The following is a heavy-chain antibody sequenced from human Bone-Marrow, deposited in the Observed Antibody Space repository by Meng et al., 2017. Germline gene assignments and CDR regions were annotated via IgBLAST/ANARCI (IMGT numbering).Heavy chain of an antibody. CDR3: AREVSPYYYGSGSENWFDP. CDR1: AGSVISGSYY. Sequence: QESGPGLLRSSVTLSLPCTVDAGSVISGSYYVSWIRQPPGKGLEWIGYIYYSRSTNYNPSLKSRVTISVDTSKNQFSLKLSSVTAADTAVYYCAREVSPYYYGSGSENWFDPWGQGTLVTVSS. CDR2: IYYSRST. V-gene: IGHV4-61*01. J-gene: IGHJ5*02. D-gene: IGHD3-10*01.